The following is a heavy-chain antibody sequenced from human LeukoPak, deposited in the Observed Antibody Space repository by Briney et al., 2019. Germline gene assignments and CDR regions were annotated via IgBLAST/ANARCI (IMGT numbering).Heavy chain of an antibody. V-gene: IGHV4-39*01. CDR1: GGSISSSSYY. J-gene: IGHJ4*02. CDR3: ARHFRGIAVAGIWGYFDY. CDR2: IYYSGST. Sequence: SETLSLTCTVSGGSISSSSYYWGWIRQPPGKGLECIGSIYYSGSTYYNPSLKSRVTISVDTSKNQFSLKLSSVTAADTAVYYCARHFRGIAVAGIWGYFDYWGQGTLVTVSS. D-gene: IGHD6-19*01.